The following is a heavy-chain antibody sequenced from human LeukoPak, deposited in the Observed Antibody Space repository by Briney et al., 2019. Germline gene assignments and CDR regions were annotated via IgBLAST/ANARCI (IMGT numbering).Heavy chain of an antibody. CDR2: IKSDGSEK. D-gene: IGHD3-16*02. V-gene: IGHV3-7*02. Sequence: GGSLRVSCAASGFSFSGYWMSWVRQAPGKGLEWVAIIKSDGSEKFYVDSVKGRFTISRDNAENSLYLQMNSLRVEDTALYYCAKSTLYAFDIWGQGTMVTVSS. CDR3: AKSTLYAFDI. CDR1: GFSFSGYW. J-gene: IGHJ3*02.